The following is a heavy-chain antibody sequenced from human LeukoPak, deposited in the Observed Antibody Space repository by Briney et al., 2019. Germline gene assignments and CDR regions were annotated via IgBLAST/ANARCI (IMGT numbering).Heavy chain of an antibody. V-gene: IGHV4-38-2*02. CDR2: IYHSGST. Sequence: SETLSLTCAVSGYSISSGYYWGWIRQPPGKGLEWIGSIYHSGSTYYNPSLKSRVTISVDTSKNQFSLKLSSVTAADTAVYYCAREGPYYYYYMDVWGKGTTVTVSS. CDR3: AREGPYYYYYMDV. CDR1: GYSISSGYY. J-gene: IGHJ6*03.